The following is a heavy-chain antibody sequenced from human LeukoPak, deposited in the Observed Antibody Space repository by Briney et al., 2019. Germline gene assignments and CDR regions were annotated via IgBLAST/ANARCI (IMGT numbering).Heavy chain of an antibody. D-gene: IGHD7-27*01. J-gene: IGHJ3*02. Sequence: PGGSLRLSCAASGFTFSSYWMSWVRQAPGKGLEWVANIKQDGSEKYYVDSVKGRFTISRDNAKSSLYLQMNSLRAEDTAVYYCARIGKLGIGQGAFDIWGQGTMVTVSS. CDR2: IKQDGSEK. CDR1: GFTFSSYW. V-gene: IGHV3-7*01. CDR3: ARIGKLGIGQGAFDI.